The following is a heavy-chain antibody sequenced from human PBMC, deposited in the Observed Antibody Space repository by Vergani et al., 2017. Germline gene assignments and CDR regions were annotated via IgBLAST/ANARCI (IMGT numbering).Heavy chain of an antibody. CDR1: GGSISSYY. J-gene: IGHJ4*02. D-gene: IGHD4-23*01. Sequence: QVQLQESGPGLVKPSETLSLTCTVSGGSISSYYWSWIRQPAGKGLEWIGRNYTSGSTNYNPSLKSRVTMSVDTSKNQFSLKLSSVTAADTAVYYCAREPPTVVTLHHKTPYFDYWGQGTLVTVSS. V-gene: IGHV4-4*07. CDR3: AREPPTVVTLHHKTPYFDY. CDR2: NYTSGST.